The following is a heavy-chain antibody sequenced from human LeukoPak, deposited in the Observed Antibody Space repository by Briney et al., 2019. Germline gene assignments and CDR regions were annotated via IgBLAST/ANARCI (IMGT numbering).Heavy chain of an antibody. CDR1: GFTFSSYG. V-gene: IGHV3-30*18. Sequence: PGGSLRLSCAASGFTFSSYGMHWVRQAPGKGLEWVAVISYDGSNKYYADSVKGRFTISRDNSKNTLYLQMNSLRAEDTAVYYCAKAPLVVVTATPDYWGQGTLVTVSS. J-gene: IGHJ4*02. D-gene: IGHD2-21*02. CDR3: AKAPLVVVTATPDY. CDR2: ISYDGSNK.